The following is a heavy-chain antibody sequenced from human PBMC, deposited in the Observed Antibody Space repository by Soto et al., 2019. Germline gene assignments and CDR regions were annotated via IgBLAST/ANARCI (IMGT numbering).Heavy chain of an antibody. CDR3: AKWAYGDYPGWADS. CDR2: SWYDGNNK. J-gene: IGHJ4*02. D-gene: IGHD4-17*01. CDR1: GFTLNTYG. V-gene: IGHV3-33*06. Sequence: GGSLRLSCAASGFTLNTYGIYWCRQAPGKGLEWVAVSWYDGNNKNNADSVKGRFTISRDNSEKTMYLQMNGLRAEDTAVYYCAKWAYGDYPGWADSWGQGPLVTVSS.